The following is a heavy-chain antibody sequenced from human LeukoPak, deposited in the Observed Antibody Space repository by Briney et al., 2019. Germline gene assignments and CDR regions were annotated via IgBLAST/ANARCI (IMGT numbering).Heavy chain of an antibody. D-gene: IGHD1-14*01. J-gene: IGHJ3*02. CDR2: TSSSDAGT. CDR1: GFTLSSYA. V-gene: IGHV3-23*01. CDR3: ARPGPDAFDI. Sequence: GGSLRLSCAASGFTLSSYAMSWVRQAPGKGLEWVSATSSSDAGTYYADSVKGRFTFSRDNSKNTLYLQMNSLRAEDTAVYYCARPGPDAFDIWGQGTMVTVSS.